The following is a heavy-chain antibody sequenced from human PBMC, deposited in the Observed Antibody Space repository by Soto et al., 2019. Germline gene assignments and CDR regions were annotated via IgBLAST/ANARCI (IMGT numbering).Heavy chain of an antibody. CDR3: ARVILGSGTANDH. D-gene: IGHD3-10*01. J-gene: IGHJ4*02. V-gene: IGHV3-74*03. Sequence: EVQLVESGGGLVQPGGSLILSCAASGFTFSKYWLVWVRQPPRKGLVWVSRIIGDGLYTTYADSVKGRFTISRDNAKNTVNLQMNSLRDENTPVYYCARVILGSGTANDHWGQGTLVTVSS. CDR1: GFTFSKYW. CDR2: IIGDGLYT.